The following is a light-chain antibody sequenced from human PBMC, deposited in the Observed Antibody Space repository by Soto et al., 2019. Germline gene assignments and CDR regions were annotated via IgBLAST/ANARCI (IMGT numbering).Light chain of an antibody. Sequence: EFVLTQSPGTLSLSPGERATLSCRASQSVSSNYLAWYQQKPGQAPRLLIYAASSRATGIPERFSGSGSGTDFTLTISRLEPEDFAVYYCQQYGNARTFGQGTKVEIK. CDR2: AAS. CDR3: QQYGNART. J-gene: IGKJ1*01. CDR1: QSVSSNY. V-gene: IGKV3-20*01.